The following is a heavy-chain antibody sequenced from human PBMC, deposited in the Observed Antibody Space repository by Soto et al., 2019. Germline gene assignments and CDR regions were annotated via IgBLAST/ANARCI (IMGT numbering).Heavy chain of an antibody. CDR1: GFTFSDYA. V-gene: IGHV3-33*01. Sequence: GSLSLSCSASGFTFSDYAMHWVRQAPGKGLEWVASIWFDGATKYYADSVKGRFTISRDNSKNTVYLQMNSLRAEDSALYHCGRGGFSTNWRFDYWGQGTLVTVSS. D-gene: IGHD6-13*01. CDR2: IWFDGATK. J-gene: IGHJ4*02. CDR3: GRGGFSTNWRFDY.